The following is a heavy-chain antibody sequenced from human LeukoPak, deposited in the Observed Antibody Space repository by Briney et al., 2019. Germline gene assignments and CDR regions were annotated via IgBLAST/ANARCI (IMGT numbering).Heavy chain of an antibody. D-gene: IGHD3-10*01. Sequence: GGSLRLSCAASGFTFDDYAMHWVRQAPGKGLEWVSGISWNSGSIGYADSVKGRFTISRDNAKNSLYLQMNSRRAEDTALYYCEKAFRGVPPGYFDYWGRGPLVPVSS. J-gene: IGHJ4*02. CDR1: GFTFDDYA. CDR3: EKAFRGVPPGYFDY. CDR2: ISWNSGSI. V-gene: IGHV3-9*01.